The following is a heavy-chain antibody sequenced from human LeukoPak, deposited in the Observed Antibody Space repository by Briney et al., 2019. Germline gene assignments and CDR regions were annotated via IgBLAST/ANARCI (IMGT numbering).Heavy chain of an antibody. Sequence: PSETLSLTCTVSGGSISSGSYYWSWIREPAGKGLEWIGRIYTSGSTNYNPSLKSRVTISVDTSKNQFSLKLSSVTAADTAVYYCVWGSYPRNYSYYWGQRTLVTVSS. J-gene: IGHJ4*02. D-gene: IGHD3-16*01. V-gene: IGHV4-61*02. CDR2: IYTSGST. CDR3: VWGSYPRNYSYY. CDR1: GGSISSGSYY.